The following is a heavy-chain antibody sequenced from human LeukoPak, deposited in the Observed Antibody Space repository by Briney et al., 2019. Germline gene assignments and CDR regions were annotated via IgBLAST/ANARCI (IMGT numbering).Heavy chain of an antibody. D-gene: IGHD3-10*01. CDR3: ARGAVVRGVIIRYFDY. V-gene: IGHV1-69*02. CDR2: IIPILGIA. J-gene: IGHJ4*02. Sequence: SVKVSCKASGGTFSSYTISWVRQAPGQGLEWMGRIIPILGIANYAQKFQGRVTITADKSTSTAYMELSSLRSEDTAVYYCARGAVVRGVIIRYFDYWGQGTLVTVSS. CDR1: GGTFSSYT.